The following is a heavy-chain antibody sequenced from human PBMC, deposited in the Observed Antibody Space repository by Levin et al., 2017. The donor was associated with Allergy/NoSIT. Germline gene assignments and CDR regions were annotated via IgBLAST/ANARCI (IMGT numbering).Heavy chain of an antibody. J-gene: IGHJ4*02. D-gene: IGHD3-10*01. CDR2: ISGSGGST. V-gene: IGHV3-23*01. CDR3: AKAYYYGSGSYSAFDY. CDR1: GFTFSSYA. Sequence: SCAASGFTFSSYAMSWVRQAPGKGLEWVSAISGSGGSTYYADSVKGRFTISRDNSKNTLYLQMNSLRAEDTAVYYCAKAYYYGSGSYSAFDYWGQGTLVTVSS.